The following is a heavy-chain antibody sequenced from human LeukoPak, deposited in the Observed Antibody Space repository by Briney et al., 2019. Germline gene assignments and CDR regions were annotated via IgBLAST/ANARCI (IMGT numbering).Heavy chain of an antibody. V-gene: IGHV1-2*02. Sequence: GASVKVSCKASGYAFTGYYMHWVRQAPGLGLEWMGWINPNSGGTNYAQKFQGRVTMTRDTSISTAYMELSRLRSDDTAVYYCARGRITIFGVVNDFDYWGQGTLVTVSS. CDR2: INPNSGGT. CDR1: GYAFTGYY. D-gene: IGHD3-3*01. CDR3: ARGRITIFGVVNDFDY. J-gene: IGHJ4*02.